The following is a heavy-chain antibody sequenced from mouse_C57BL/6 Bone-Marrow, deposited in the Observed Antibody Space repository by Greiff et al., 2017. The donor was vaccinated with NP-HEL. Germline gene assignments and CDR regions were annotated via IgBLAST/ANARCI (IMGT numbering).Heavy chain of an antibody. D-gene: IGHD1-1*01. CDR1: GFTFTDYY. J-gene: IGHJ4*01. Sequence: EVQLQESGGGLVQPGGSLSLSCAASGFTFTDYYMSWVRQPPGKALEWLGFIRNKANGYTTEYSASVKGRFTISGDNSQSILYLQMNDLRDEDSATYNCARYPTTVVDYYAMDYWGQGTSVTVAS. V-gene: IGHV7-3*01. CDR2: IRNKANGYTT. CDR3: ARYPTTVVDYYAMDY.